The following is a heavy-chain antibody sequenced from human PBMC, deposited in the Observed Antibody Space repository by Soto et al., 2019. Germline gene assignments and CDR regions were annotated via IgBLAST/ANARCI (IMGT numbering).Heavy chain of an antibody. CDR2: IHHSGGT. CDR3: TKNSAYALDY. D-gene: IGHD5-12*01. Sequence: QVQLQESGPGLVKPSQTLSLTCTVSGGSISSGGYYWSWIRQSPGNGLEWIGEIHHSGGTSYNPSLESRATLSVDKSKNELSLRLNYVTAADTAVYYCTKNSAYALDYWGLGILVTVSS. J-gene: IGHJ4*02. CDR1: GGSISSGGYY. V-gene: IGHV4-31*09.